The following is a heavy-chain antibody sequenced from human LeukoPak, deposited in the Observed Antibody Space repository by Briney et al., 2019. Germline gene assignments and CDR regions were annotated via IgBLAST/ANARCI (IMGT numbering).Heavy chain of an antibody. D-gene: IGHD3-22*01. V-gene: IGHV4-59*01. CDR1: GGSISSYY. Sequence: PSETLPLTCTVSGGSISSYYWSWIRQPPGKGLEWIGYIYYSGSTNYNPSLKSRVTISVDTSKNQFSLKLSPVTAADTAVYYCARGADSSGYYSWGQGTLVTVSS. CDR2: IYYSGST. J-gene: IGHJ4*02. CDR3: ARGADSSGYYS.